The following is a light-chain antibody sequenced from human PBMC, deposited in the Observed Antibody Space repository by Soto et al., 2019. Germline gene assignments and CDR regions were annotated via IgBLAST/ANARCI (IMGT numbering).Light chain of an antibody. CDR1: QSVRSN. J-gene: IGKJ4*01. CDR3: QPYNNWPLT. CDR2: DTS. Sequence: EVVLTQSPATLSLSPGERATLSCRASQSVRSNLAWYQQKPGQTPRLLIYDTSTRATGVPTRFSGSRSGAEFTLTINSLQSEDFAVYYCQPYNNWPLTFGGGTKVAI. V-gene: IGKV3-15*01.